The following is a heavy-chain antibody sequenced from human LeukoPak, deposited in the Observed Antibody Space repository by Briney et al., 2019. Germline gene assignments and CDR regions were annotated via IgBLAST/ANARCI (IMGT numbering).Heavy chain of an antibody. J-gene: IGHJ4*02. CDR3: ARSKYGGPDY. CDR2: INTSGTT. Sequence: KPSETLSLTCTVSGASISSGSNSWGWIRQPAGKGLEWIGRINTSGTTNYNPSLKSRVTMSIDTSKNQFSLKLSSVTAADTAVYYCARSKYGGPDYWGQGTLVTVSS. V-gene: IGHV4-61*02. CDR1: GASISSGSNS. D-gene: IGHD3-10*02.